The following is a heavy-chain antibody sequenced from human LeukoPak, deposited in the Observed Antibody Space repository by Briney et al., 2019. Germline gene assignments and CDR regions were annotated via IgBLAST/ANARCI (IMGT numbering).Heavy chain of an antibody. Sequence: TGGSLRLSCAASGFTFSSYSMNWVRQAPGKGLEWVSSISSSSSYIYYADSVKGRFTISRDNAKNSLYLQMNSLRAEDTAVYYCAKDRGRAYCGGDCYSFAFDIWGQGTMVTVSS. CDR1: GFTFSSYS. V-gene: IGHV3-21*04. CDR3: AKDRGRAYCGGDCYSFAFDI. J-gene: IGHJ3*02. D-gene: IGHD2-21*02. CDR2: ISSSSSYI.